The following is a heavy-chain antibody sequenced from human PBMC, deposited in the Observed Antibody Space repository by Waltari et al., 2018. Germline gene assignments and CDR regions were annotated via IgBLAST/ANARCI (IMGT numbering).Heavy chain of an antibody. V-gene: IGHV4-34*01. CDR2: INHSGST. CDR3: ARDGRGVTMVRGVTPDYYYYMDV. Sequence: QVQLQQWGAGLLKPSETLSLTCAVYGGSFSGYYWSWIRQPPGTGLEWIGEINHSGSTNYNPALKSRVTISVDPSKNQFSLKLSSVTAADTAVYYCARDGRGVTMVRGVTPDYYYYMDVWGKGTTVTVSS. J-gene: IGHJ6*03. D-gene: IGHD3-10*01. CDR1: GGSFSGYY.